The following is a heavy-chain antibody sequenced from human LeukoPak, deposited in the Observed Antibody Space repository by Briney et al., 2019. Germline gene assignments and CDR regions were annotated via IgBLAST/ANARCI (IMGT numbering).Heavy chain of an antibody. J-gene: IGHJ4*02. CDR1: GFTFSSYG. V-gene: IGHV3-30*18. CDR2: ISYDGSNK. CDR3: AKESGEFLRYFDY. D-gene: IGHD5-12*01. Sequence: PGRSLRLSCAASGFTFSSYGMHWVRQTPGKGLGWVAVISYDGSNKYYADSVKGRFTISRDNSKNTLYLQMNSLRAEDTAVYYCAKESGEFLRYFDYWGQGTLVTVSS.